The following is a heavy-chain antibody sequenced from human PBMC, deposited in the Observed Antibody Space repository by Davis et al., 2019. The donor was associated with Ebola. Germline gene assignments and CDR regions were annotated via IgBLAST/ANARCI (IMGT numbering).Heavy chain of an antibody. CDR1: GASISSSNYY. Sequence: SETLSLTCTVSGASISSSNYYWGWIRQPPGKGLEWIGSIYYSGSTYYNPSLKSRVTISVDTSKNQFTLKLSSVTAADTAVYYCARDTAMVSSRYYYYGMDVWGQGTTVTVSS. CDR2: IYYSGST. CDR3: ARDTAMVSSRYYYYGMDV. V-gene: IGHV4-39*02. J-gene: IGHJ6*02. D-gene: IGHD5-18*01.